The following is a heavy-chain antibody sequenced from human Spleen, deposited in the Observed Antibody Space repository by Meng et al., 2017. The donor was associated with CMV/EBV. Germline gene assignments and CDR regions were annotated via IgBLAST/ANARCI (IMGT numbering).Heavy chain of an antibody. J-gene: IGHJ3*02. CDR3: ARQRKDSSGFFALDI. Sequence: GGSLRLSCKASGYTFSNYWIAWVRQMPGKGLEWMGFVYPGDSDTRYSPSFQGQVTISADKSNSTAYLQWSSLKASDTAMYYCARQRKDSSGFFALDIWGQGTMVTVSS. D-gene: IGHD3-22*01. CDR2: VYPGDSDT. V-gene: IGHV5-51*01. CDR1: GYTFSNYW.